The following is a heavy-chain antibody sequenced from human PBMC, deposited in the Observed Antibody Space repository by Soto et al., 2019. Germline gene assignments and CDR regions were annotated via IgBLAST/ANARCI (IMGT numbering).Heavy chain of an antibody. CDR2: ISAYNGNT. CDR1: GYTFTSYG. D-gene: IGHD5-18*01. V-gene: IGHV1-18*01. J-gene: IGHJ4*02. CDR3: ARLAPNRYSYGLYY. Sequence: ASVKVSCKASGYTFTSYGISWVRQAPGQGLEWMGWISAYNGNTNYAQKLQGRVTMTTDTSTSTAYMELRSLRSDDTAVYYCARLAPNRYSYGLYYWGQGTLVTVSS.